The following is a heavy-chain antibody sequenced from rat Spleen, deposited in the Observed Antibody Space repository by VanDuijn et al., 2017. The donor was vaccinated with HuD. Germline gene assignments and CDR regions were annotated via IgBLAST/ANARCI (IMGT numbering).Heavy chain of an antibody. CDR1: GFSLTSHS. Sequence: QVQLKESGPGLVQPSETLSLTCTVSGFSLTSHSVSWVRQPSGKGPEWMGRMWYDGDTVYNSALKSRLSISRDTSKNQVFLRMNSLQYADTAMYFCASAGNWFAYWGRGTLVTVSS. J-gene: IGHJ3*01. D-gene: IGHD5-1*01. CDR2: MWYDGDT. CDR3: ASAGNWFAY. V-gene: IGHV2-34*01.